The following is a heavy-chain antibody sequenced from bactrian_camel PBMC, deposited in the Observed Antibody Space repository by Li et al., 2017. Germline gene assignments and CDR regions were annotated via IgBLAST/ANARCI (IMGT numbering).Heavy chain of an antibody. Sequence: QVQLVESGGGSVQAEGSLRLSCVASGFTGGRHCMAWFRQLPGKEREAVAAVSPGGQRTYYTDSVKGRFTISQDNAKNMVYLQMNSLKPEDTAMYYCAESAGCYGGYPEEDFALWGPGTQVTVS. CDR3: AESAGCYGGYPEEDFAL. CDR2: VSPGGQRT. D-gene: IGHD3*01. J-gene: IGHJ4*01. V-gene: IGHV3S1*01. CDR1: GFTGGRHC.